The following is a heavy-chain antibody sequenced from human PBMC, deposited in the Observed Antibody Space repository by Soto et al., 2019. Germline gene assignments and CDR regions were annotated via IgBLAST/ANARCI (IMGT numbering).Heavy chain of an antibody. CDR1: CGSISSYG. Sequence: SQTLSLTYTVACGSISSYGWSCIRQHPRKGLEWIGYIYYSGSTNYNPSLKSRVTISVDTSKNQFSLKLSSVTAADTAVYYCARVVGVFRFLEWSYYFDYWGQGTLVTVSS. CDR2: IYYSGST. CDR3: ARVVGVFRFLEWSYYFDY. D-gene: IGHD3-3*01. V-gene: IGHV4-59*08. J-gene: IGHJ4*02.